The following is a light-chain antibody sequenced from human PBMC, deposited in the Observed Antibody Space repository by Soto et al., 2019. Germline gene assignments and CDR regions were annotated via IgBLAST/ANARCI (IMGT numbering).Light chain of an antibody. V-gene: IGLV1-44*01. CDR2: NHS. CDR1: RSNIGSNT. CDR3: AAWDDSLNGWV. Sequence: QSVLAQTPAASGTPGQWVTISCSGRRSNIGSNTVNWYQQLPGTAPKLLIYNHSQRPSGVPDRFSGSKSGTSASLAISGLQSEDEADYYCAAWDDSLNGWVFGGGTKLTVL. J-gene: IGLJ3*02.